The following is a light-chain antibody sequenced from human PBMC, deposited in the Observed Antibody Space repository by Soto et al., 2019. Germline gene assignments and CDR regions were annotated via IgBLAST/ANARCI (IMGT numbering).Light chain of an antibody. CDR2: DVR. V-gene: IGLV2-14*03. CDR3: SAYTSSSTPYV. J-gene: IGLJ1*01. Sequence: QSALTQPASVSGSPGQSITISCTGTSNDVCGYNYVSWYQQHPDTAPKLIIYDVRYRPSGVSNRFSGSKSGNTASLTISGLQAEDEADYYCSAYTSSSTPYVFGSGTKVTVL. CDR1: SNDVCGYNY.